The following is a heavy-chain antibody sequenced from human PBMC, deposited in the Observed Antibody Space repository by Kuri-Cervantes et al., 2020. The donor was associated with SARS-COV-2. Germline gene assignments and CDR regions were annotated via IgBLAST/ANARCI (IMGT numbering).Heavy chain of an antibody. V-gene: IGHV4-59*01. D-gene: IGHD1-26*01. CDR1: GGPISSYY. J-gene: IGHJ4*01. CDR2: FYYSGIT. Sequence: SETLSLTCTVSGGPISSYYWSWIRQPPGKGLEWIGYFYYSGITNYNPSLKNRVTMSVDTSKNQSSLNLSSVTAADTAVYYCAGDNILFSGSGFDYWGQGTLVTVSS. CDR3: AGDNILFSGSGFDY.